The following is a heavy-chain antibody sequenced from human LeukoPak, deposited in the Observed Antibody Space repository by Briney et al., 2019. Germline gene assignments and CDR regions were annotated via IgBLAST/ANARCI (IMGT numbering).Heavy chain of an antibody. CDR1: GYTLTELS. V-gene: IGHV1-24*01. Sequence: ASVKVSCKVSGYTLTELSMHWVRQAPGQGLEWMGGFDPEDGETIYAQKFQGRVTMTEDTSTGTAYMELSSLRSEDTAVYYCATGELLWFGELFPALHNWGQGTLVTVSS. CDR3: ATGELLWFGELFPALHN. D-gene: IGHD3-10*01. CDR2: FDPEDGET. J-gene: IGHJ4*02.